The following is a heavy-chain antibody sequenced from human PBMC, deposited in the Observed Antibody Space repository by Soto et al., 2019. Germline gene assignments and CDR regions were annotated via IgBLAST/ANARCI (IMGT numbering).Heavy chain of an antibody. D-gene: IGHD6-19*01. J-gene: IGHJ3*02. Sequence: SETLSLTCTVSGGSISSSSYYWGWIRQPPGKGLEWIGSIYYSGSTYYNPSLKSRVTISVDTSKNQFSLKLSSVTAADTAVYYRARHLPVAGHDAFDIWGQGTMVTVSS. CDR1: GGSISSSSYY. V-gene: IGHV4-39*01. CDR3: ARHLPVAGHDAFDI. CDR2: IYYSGST.